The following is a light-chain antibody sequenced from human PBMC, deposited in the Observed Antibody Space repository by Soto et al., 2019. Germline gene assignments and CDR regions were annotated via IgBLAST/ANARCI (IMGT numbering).Light chain of an antibody. CDR3: CSYAGIYTYV. Sequence: QSALTQPRSVSGSPGQSVTISCTGTSNDVGGYNYVSWYQQHPGKAPKLMIYDVTKRPSGVPDRFSGSKSGNTASLTISGLQSEDEADYYCCSYAGIYTYVFGTGTKLTVL. J-gene: IGLJ1*01. CDR1: SNDVGGYNY. V-gene: IGLV2-11*01. CDR2: DVT.